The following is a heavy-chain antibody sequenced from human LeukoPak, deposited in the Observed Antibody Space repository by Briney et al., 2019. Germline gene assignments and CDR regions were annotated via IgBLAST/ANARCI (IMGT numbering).Heavy chain of an antibody. CDR1: GLTFSSSW. V-gene: IGHV3-7*03. CDR3: AGPKFDP. CDR2: IKQDGSKI. Sequence: AGGSLRLSCAASGLTFSSSWMHWVRQAPGKGLEWVANIKQDGSKIYYVDSVKGRFTISRDNAKNSLYLQMNSLRAEDTAVYYCAGPKFDPWGQGTLVTVSS. J-gene: IGHJ5*02.